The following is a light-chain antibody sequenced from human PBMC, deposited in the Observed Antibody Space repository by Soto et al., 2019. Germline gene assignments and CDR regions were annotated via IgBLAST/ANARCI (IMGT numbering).Light chain of an antibody. CDR1: STDIGVYNY. J-gene: IGLJ2*01. V-gene: IGLV2-14*01. CDR2: EVS. CDR3: SSYSSTNTLVV. Sequence: QSALTQPASVSGSPGQSITISCTGTSTDIGVYNYVSWYQQHPGKAPKLMIYEVSNRPSGVSNRFSGSKSGNTASLTISGLQDEDEAGYYCSSYSSTNTLVVFGGGTKLTVL.